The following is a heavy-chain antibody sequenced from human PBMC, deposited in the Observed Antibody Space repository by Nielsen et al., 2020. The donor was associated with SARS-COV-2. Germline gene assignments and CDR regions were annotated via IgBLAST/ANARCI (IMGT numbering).Heavy chain of an antibody. J-gene: IGHJ4*02. CDR2: ISSSSSTI. Sequence: GESLKISCAASGFTFSSYSMNWVRQAPGKGLEWVSYISSSSSTIYYADSVKGRFTISRDNAKNSLYLQMNSLRDEDTAVYYCARDQDITMIVAIDYWGQGTLVTVSS. D-gene: IGHD3-22*01. CDR1: GFTFSSYS. CDR3: ARDQDITMIVAIDY. V-gene: IGHV3-48*02.